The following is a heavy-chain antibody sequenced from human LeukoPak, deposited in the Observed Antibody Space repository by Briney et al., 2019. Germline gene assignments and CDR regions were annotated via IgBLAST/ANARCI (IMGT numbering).Heavy chain of an antibody. CDR3: ARGLSGYASSLGY. V-gene: IGHV3-48*01. CDR2: ISSSSSTI. Sequence: GGSLRLSCAVSGFTFSSYSMNWVRQAPGKGLEWVSYISSSSSTIYYADSVKGRFTISRDNAKNSLYLQMNSLRAEDTAVYYCARGLSGYASSLGYWGQGTLVTVSA. CDR1: GFTFSSYS. J-gene: IGHJ4*02. D-gene: IGHD6-6*01.